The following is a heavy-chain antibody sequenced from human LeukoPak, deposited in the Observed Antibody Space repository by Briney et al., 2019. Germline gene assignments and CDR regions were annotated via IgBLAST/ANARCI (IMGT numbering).Heavy chain of an antibody. CDR1: GGSINSGSYY. CDR3: ATDLRVRHSRYCSSTCCYRGVYYFDY. V-gene: IGHV4-61*09. J-gene: IGHJ4*02. CDR2: IYTTGTT. D-gene: IGHD2-2*02. Sequence: SETLSLTCTVSGGSINSGSYYWNWIRQSAGRGLEWIGHIYTTGTTNCNPSLKSRVTISLDTSKNQFSLKLNSVTAADTAVYYCATDLRVRHSRYCSSTCCYRGVYYFDYWGQGTLVTVSS.